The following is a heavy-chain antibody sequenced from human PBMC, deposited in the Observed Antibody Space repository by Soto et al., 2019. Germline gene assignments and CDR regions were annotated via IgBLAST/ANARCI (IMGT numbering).Heavy chain of an antibody. CDR1: GYTFYSDG. V-gene: IGHV1-18*01. D-gene: IGHD2-15*01. J-gene: IGHJ4*02. CDR3: LRGPDGHIVFHN. Sequence: QVQLVQSGAEVKEPGASVKISCKASGYTFYSDGISWVRQAPGRGLEWLSWVCAYNGDTNYAQKMQGRVTMTTDTSASTDDMELRSLIFDVTAVDYCLRGPDGHIVFHNWGQGTLVTASS. CDR2: VCAYNGDT.